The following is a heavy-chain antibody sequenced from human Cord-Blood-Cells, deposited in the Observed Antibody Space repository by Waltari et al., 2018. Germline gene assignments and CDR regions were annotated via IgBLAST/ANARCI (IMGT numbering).Heavy chain of an antibody. CDR3: ARVTVGWFDP. Sequence: EVQLVESGGGLVQPGGSLRLSCAASGFTFISYWLSWVRQAPGKGLEWVANIKQDGSEKYYVDSVKGRFTISRDNAKNSLYLQMNSLRVEDTAVYYCARVTVGWFDPWGQGTLVTVSS. V-gene: IGHV3-7*04. J-gene: IGHJ5*02. CDR2: IKQDGSEK. CDR1: GFTFISYW. D-gene: IGHD4-4*01.